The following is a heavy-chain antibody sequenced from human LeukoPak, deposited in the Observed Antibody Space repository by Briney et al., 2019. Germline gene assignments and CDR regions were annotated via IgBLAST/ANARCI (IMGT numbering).Heavy chain of an antibody. CDR3: ARKYYYGSGSLDY. Sequence: SVKVSCKASGGTFSSYAISWVRQAPGQGLEWMGGIIPIFGTANYAQKFQGRVTITADKSTSTAHMELSSLRSEDTAVYYCARKYYYGSGSLDYWGQGTLVTVSS. D-gene: IGHD3-10*01. V-gene: IGHV1-69*06. J-gene: IGHJ4*02. CDR2: IIPIFGTA. CDR1: GGTFSSYA.